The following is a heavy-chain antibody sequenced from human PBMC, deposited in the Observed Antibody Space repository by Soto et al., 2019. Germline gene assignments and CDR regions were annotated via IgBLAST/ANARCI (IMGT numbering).Heavy chain of an antibody. J-gene: IGHJ6*02. CDR2: INPSGGST. CDR3: ARDRVPVTTVTTRYYYGMDV. Sequence: QVQLVQSGAEVKKPGASVKVSCKASGYTFTSYYMHWVRQAPGQGLEWMGIINPSGGSTSYAQKFQGGVTMTRETSTSTVYMELSSLRSEDTAVYYCARDRVPVTTVTTRYYYGMDVWGQGTTVTVSS. CDR1: GYTFTSYY. V-gene: IGHV1-46*01. D-gene: IGHD4-17*01.